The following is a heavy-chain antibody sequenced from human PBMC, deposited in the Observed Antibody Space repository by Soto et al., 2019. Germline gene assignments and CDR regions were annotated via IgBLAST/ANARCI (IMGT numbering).Heavy chain of an antibody. J-gene: IGHJ5*02. CDR3: AREQCSPLDRYCADGGVDWVDP. D-gene: IGHD2-8*01. Sequence: EVQLLQSGGGLVQPGGSLRLSCEASGFSFTFYAMSWVRQAPGKGLEWVSAISGNGATTFYADSMKGRFTISRDNSRDTLYLQMNRLRAEDTAVYFWAREQCSPLDRYCADGGVDWVDPWGRGTLVTVSS. V-gene: IGHV3-23*01. CDR2: ISGNGATT. CDR1: GFSFTFYA.